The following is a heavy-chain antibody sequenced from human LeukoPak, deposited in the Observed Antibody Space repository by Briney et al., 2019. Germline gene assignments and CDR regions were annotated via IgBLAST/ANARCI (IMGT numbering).Heavy chain of an antibody. J-gene: IGHJ4*02. Sequence: PGGSLRLSCAASGFTFSSYAMNWVRQAPGKGLEWVSVISGGGASTYYADSVKGRFTISRDNSKNTLYLQMNSLRAEDTAIFYCAKDGHDILTGYLDYWGQGAVVTVSS. CDR1: GFTFSSYA. CDR2: ISGGGAST. CDR3: AKDGHDILTGYLDY. V-gene: IGHV3-23*01. D-gene: IGHD3-9*01.